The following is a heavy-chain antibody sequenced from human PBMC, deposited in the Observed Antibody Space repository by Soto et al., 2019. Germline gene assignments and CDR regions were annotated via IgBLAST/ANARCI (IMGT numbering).Heavy chain of an antibody. D-gene: IGHD6-13*01. CDR3: ARHGRGGRSSLAWFDP. CDR1: GGSISSGGYS. J-gene: IGHJ5*02. Sequence: SETLSLTCAVSGGSISSGGYSWSWIRQPPGKGLEWIGYIYHSGSTYYNPSLKSRATISVDRSKNQFSLKLSSVTAADTAVYYCARHGRGGRSSLAWFDPWGQGTLVTVSS. CDR2: IYHSGST. V-gene: IGHV4-30-2*01.